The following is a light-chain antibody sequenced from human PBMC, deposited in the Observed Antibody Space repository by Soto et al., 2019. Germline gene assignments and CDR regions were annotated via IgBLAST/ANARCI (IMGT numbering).Light chain of an antibody. CDR2: DSS. CDR3: LQDYNYPRT. V-gene: IGKV1D-13*01. Sequence: AIQLTQSPSSLSASVGDRVTITCRASQGISSALAWYQQKPGRAPKVLIFDSSSLEGGVPSRFSGSGSGTDFSLTIISLQPEDFATYYCLQDYNYPRTFAQGTKVDIK. CDR1: QGISSA. J-gene: IGKJ1*01.